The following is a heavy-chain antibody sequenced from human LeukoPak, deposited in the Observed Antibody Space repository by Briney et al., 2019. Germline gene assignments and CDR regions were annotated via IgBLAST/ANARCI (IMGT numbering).Heavy chain of an antibody. CDR2: ISSSGSTI. J-gene: IGHJ4*02. V-gene: IGHV3-11*04. CDR1: GFTFSDYY. CDR3: ARGGIAAAGTLQSPQDIDYY. Sequence: PGGSLRLSCAASGFTFSDYYMSWIRQAPGKGLEWVSYISSSGSTIYYADSVKGRFTISRDNAKNSLYLRMNSLRAEDTAVYYCARGGIAAAGTLQSPQDIDYYWGQGTLVTVSS. D-gene: IGHD6-13*01.